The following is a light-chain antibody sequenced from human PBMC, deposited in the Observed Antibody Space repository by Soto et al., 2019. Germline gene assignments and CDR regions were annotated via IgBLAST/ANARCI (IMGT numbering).Light chain of an antibody. CDR2: GAS. CDR1: QSVNSSY. Sequence: EIVLTQSPGTLSLSPGERATPSCRASQSVNSSYLAWYQQKPGQAPRLLIYGASSRATGIPDRFSGSGSGTDFTLIISRLEPEDFAVYYCQQYGSSPRTFGQGTKVDIK. V-gene: IGKV3-20*01. CDR3: QQYGSSPRT. J-gene: IGKJ1*01.